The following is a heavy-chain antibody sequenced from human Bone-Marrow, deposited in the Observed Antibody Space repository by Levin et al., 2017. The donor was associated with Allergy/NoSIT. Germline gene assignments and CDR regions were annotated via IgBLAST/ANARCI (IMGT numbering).Heavy chain of an antibody. CDR3: ARQSYYYNSGSYSLDP. Sequence: SQTLSLTCPVSGGSINTSSYYWAWIRQPPGKGLEWIGNVFYSGSAFYAPSLKGRVTISVATSKTHFSLRLSPVTAADTAVYYCARQSYYYNSGSYSLDPWGQGTLVTVSS. CDR1: GGSINTSSYY. J-gene: IGHJ5*02. D-gene: IGHD3-10*01. V-gene: IGHV4-39*01. CDR2: VFYSGSA.